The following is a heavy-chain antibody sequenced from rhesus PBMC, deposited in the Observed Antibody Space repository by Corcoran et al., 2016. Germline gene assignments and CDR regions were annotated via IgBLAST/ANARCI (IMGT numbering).Heavy chain of an antibody. V-gene: IGHV4-169*01. D-gene: IGHD2-27*01. Sequence: QLQLQESGPGLVKPSETLSVTCAVSVGSISSTYWSWLRQTPGKGLEWVGRIYGSGSSNNYNPSLKRRVTLSGDTSKNQLSLKLSSVTAADTAVYYCARHSYCSGTYCYGNYFDYWGQGVLVTVSS. CDR2: IYGSGSSN. CDR3: ARHSYCSGTYCYGNYFDY. J-gene: IGHJ4*01. CDR1: VGSISSTY.